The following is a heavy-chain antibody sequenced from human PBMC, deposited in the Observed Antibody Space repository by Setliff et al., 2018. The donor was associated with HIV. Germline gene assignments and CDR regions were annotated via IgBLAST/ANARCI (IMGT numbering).Heavy chain of an antibody. CDR3: ARVVDADYLDY. Sequence: PSETLSLTCTVSGGSIRSSSSYWGWIRQPPGKGLEWIGIIYYSGSTYYKPSLKSRVTISVDTSKNQISLKLNSVTAADTAMYYWARVVDADYLDYWGQGTPVTVPQ. J-gene: IGHJ4*02. D-gene: IGHD2-15*01. CDR2: IYYSGST. V-gene: IGHV4-39*01. CDR1: GGSIRSSSSY.